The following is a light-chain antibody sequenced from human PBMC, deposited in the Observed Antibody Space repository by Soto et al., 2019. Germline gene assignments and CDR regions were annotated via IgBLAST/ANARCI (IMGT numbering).Light chain of an antibody. Sequence: QSVLTQPPSASGTPGQRVTISGSGSSSNIGSNHVYWYQQFPGMAPKLLMYRSDQRPTGVPDRFSGSRSGTSASLAISGLRSDDEADYYCSARDDILSGVVFGGGTKLTVL. CDR2: RSD. J-gene: IGLJ2*01. CDR3: SARDDILSGVV. V-gene: IGLV1-47*01. CDR1: SSNIGSNH.